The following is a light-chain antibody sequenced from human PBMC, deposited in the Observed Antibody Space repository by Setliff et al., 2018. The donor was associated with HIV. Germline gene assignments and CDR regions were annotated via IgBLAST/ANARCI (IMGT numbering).Light chain of an antibody. CDR2: EVS. CDR3: CAYAGSYV. J-gene: IGLJ1*01. CDR1: SSDVGRFKL. V-gene: IGLV2-23*02. Sequence: QSALTQPASVSGSPGQSITIPCTGTSSDVGRFKLVSWYQQCPGKAPKVLIYEVSKRPSGISGRFSGSVSGNTASLTISGLQAEDEADYYCCAYAGSYVFGSGTKVPS.